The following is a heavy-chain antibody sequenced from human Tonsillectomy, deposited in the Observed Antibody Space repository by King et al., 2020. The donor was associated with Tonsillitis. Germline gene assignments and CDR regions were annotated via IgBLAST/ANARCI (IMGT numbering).Heavy chain of an antibody. CDR3: ARAVGDFWSGYYVFDY. D-gene: IGHD3-3*01. J-gene: IGHJ4*02. CDR1: GGSISSGGYS. CDR2: IYYSGST. V-gene: IGHV4-30-4*07. Sequence: LQLQESGPGLVKPSQTLSLTCAVSGGSISSGGYSWSWIRQPPGKGLEWIGYIYYSGSTYYNPSLKSRVTISVDTSKNQFSLKLSSVTAADTAVYYCARAVGDFWSGYYVFDYWGQGTLVTVSS.